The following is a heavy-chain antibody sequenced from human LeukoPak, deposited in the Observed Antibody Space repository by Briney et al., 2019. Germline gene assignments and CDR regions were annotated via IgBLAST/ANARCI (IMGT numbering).Heavy chain of an antibody. CDR1: GGSFSGYY. J-gene: IGHJ6*02. CDR2: INHSGST. CDR3: ARNRRYGMDV. Sequence: PSETLSLTCAVSGGSFSGYYWSWIRQPPGKGLEWIGEINHSGSTNYNPSLKSRVTISVDTSKNQFSLKLSSVTAADTAVYYCARNRRYGMDVWGQGTTVTVSS. V-gene: IGHV4-34*01. D-gene: IGHD1/OR15-1a*01.